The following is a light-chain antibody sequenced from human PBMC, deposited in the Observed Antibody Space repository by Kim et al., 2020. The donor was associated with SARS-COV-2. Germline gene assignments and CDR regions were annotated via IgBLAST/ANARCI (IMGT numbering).Light chain of an antibody. CDR3: QSYDTSLGGWRI. Sequence: VTVSAAGSTSNVGAGCEVHWYQQRPGTAPTLLIFGNNNRPPGVSDRFSGSKSGTSASLAITGLPAVDEADYYCQSYDTSLGGWRIFGGGTQLTVL. CDR2: GNN. V-gene: IGLV1-40*01. J-gene: IGLJ2*01. CDR1: TSNVGAGCE.